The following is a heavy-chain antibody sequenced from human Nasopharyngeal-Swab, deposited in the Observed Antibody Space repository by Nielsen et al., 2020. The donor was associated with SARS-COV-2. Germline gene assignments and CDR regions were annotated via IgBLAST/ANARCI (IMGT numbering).Heavy chain of an antibody. CDR1: GYTFTSYA. D-gene: IGHD4-11*01. CDR2: IIPIFGTA. V-gene: IGHV1-69*13. Sequence: SVKVSCKASGYTFTSYAISWVRQALGQGLEWMGGIIPIFGTANYAQKFQGRVTITADESTSTAYMELSSLRSEDTAVYYCARRPTTVTTWWFDPWGQGTWSPSPQ. CDR3: ARRPTTVTTWWFDP. J-gene: IGHJ5*02.